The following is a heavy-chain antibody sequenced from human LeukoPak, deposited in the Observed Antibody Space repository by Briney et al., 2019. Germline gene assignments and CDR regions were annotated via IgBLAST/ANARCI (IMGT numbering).Heavy chain of an antibody. CDR3: AKPHPPAAGLGGYFDY. Sequence: SETLSLTCTVSGGSISSYYWSWIRQPPGKGLEWIGYIYYSGSTNYNPSLKSRVTISVDTSKNQFSLKLSSVTAADTAVYYCAKPHPPAAGLGGYFDYWGQGTLVTVSS. CDR2: IYYSGST. V-gene: IGHV4-59*12. D-gene: IGHD6-13*01. CDR1: GGSISSYY. J-gene: IGHJ4*02.